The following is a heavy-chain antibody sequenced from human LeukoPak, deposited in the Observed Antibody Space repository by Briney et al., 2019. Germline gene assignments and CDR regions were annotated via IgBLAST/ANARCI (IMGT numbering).Heavy chain of an antibody. CDR1: GLSVSSNY. J-gene: IGHJ4*02. D-gene: IGHD3-16*02. CDR3: ARDATGRYCFDY. CDR2: IYSGGSK. V-gene: IGHV3-66*01. Sequence: PGGSLRLSCAASGLSVSSNYMTWVRQAPGKGLEWVSVIYSGGSKYYADAVKGRFMISRDNSKNTLYLQMNSLRAEDTAVYYCARDATGRYCFDYWGQGSLVTVSS.